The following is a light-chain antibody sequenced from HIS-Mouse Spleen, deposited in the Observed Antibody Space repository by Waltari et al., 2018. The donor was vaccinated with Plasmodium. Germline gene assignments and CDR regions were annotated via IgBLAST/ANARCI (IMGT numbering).Light chain of an antibody. Sequence: QSALTQPPPASGSPGQAVHIPCARTSSDVRGYNFVPCYQQHPGKAPKLMIYEVSNRPSGVPDRFSGSKSGNTASLTVSGLQAEDEADYYCSSYAGSNNLVFGGGTKLTVL. CDR2: EVS. CDR3: SSYAGSNNLV. V-gene: IGLV2-8*01. CDR1: SSDVRGYNF. J-gene: IGLJ2*01.